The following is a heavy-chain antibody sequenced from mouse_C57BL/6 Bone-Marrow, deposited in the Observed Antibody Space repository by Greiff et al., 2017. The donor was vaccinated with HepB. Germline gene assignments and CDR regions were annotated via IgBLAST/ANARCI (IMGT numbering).Heavy chain of an antibody. J-gene: IGHJ3*01. CDR1: GYTFTSYW. CDR3: ASRNGSFAY. V-gene: IGHV1-69*01. CDR2: IDPSDSYT. Sequence: QVQLQQPGAELVMPGASVKLSCKASGYTFTSYWMHWVKQRPGQGLEWIGEIDPSDSYTNYNQKFKDKSTLTVDKSSSTAYMQLSSLTSEDSAVYYGASRNGSFAYWGQGTMVTVSA.